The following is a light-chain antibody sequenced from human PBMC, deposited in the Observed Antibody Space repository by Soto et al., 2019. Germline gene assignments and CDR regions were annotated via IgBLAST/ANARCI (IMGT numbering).Light chain of an antibody. J-gene: IGKJ1*01. CDR3: QRYNTWPRT. CDR2: GAS. Sequence: EIVMTQSLAPRAVSPGEIATLSCRVSQTSRSNLAWYQQNPGQAPRLLIHGASTRATGIPARFSGSGFGTDFTLTISSLQTADFAVYFCQRYNTWPRTLGQGTK. V-gene: IGKV3-15*01. CDR1: QTSRSN.